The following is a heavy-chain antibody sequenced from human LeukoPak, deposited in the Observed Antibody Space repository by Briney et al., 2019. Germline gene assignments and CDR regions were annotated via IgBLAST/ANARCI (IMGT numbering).Heavy chain of an antibody. CDR3: VRLPRSSNFIAYYYGMDV. V-gene: IGHV1-8*01. J-gene: IGHJ6*02. CDR1: GYTFTSYD. D-gene: IGHD6-13*01. Sequence: ASVKVSCKASGYTFTSYDINWVRQATGQGLEWMGWMNPNSGNTGYAQKFQGRVTMARNTSISTAYMELSSLRSEDTAVYYCVRLPRSSNFIAYYYGMDVWGQGTTVTVSS. CDR2: MNPNSGNT.